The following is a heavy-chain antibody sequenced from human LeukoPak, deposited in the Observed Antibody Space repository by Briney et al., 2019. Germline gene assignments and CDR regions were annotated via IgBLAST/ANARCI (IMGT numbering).Heavy chain of an antibody. CDR2: IKQDGSEK. D-gene: IGHD3-22*01. J-gene: IGHJ6*02. V-gene: IGHV3-7*03. CDR3: ARVPKYYYDSSGFKKQYYYYGMDV. Sequence: GGSLRLSCAASGFTFSSYWMSWVRQAPGKGLEWVANIKQDGSEKYYVDSVKGRFTISRDSAKNSLYLQMNSLRAEDTAVYYCARVPKYYYDSSGFKKQYYYYGMDVWGQGTTVTVS. CDR1: GFTFSSYW.